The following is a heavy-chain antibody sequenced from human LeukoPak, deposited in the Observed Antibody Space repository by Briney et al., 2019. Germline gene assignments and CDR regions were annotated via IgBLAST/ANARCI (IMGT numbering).Heavy chain of an antibody. V-gene: IGHV4-34*01. CDR1: GGSFSGYY. J-gene: IGHJ4*02. CDR2: INHSGST. CDR3: ARSNIMITFGGVIVEDYFDY. D-gene: IGHD3-16*02. Sequence: PSETLSLTCAVYGGSFSGYYWSWIRQPPGKGLEWIGEINHSGSTNCNPPLKSQVTISVDTSKNQFPLKLSSETAADTAVYYCARSNIMITFGGVIVEDYFDYWGEGTMVTVSP.